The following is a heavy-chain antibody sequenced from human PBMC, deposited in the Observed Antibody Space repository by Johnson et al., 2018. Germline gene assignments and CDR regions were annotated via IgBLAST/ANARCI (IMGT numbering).Heavy chain of an antibody. J-gene: IGHJ3*02. CDR1: GFTFSRYA. V-gene: IGHV3-23*04. Sequence: EVQLVQSGGGLVQPGGSLRLCCAASGFTFSRYAMSWVRQAPGKGLEWVSGISGSGGTTYYADSVKGRFVISRDNSKNTLFLQMNSLRAEDTAIYYCAKDGDSTYLGDAFDIWGQGTMVTVSS. D-gene: IGHD2-2*01. CDR2: ISGSGGTT. CDR3: AKDGDSTYLGDAFDI.